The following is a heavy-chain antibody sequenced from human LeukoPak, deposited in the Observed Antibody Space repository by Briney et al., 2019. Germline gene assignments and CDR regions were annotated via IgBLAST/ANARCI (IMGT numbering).Heavy chain of an antibody. J-gene: IGHJ3*02. CDR3: ARGPYKYDGSGAFDI. CDR2: VGHSGSA. D-gene: IGHD3-22*01. CDR1: GGSFSAFF. V-gene: IGHV4-34*01. Sequence: SETLSLTCAVSGGSFSAFFWRWIRQPPGKGLEWIGDVGHSGSADYNPSLKSRVTISVDTSKNQFSLKLTSVTAADTAVYYCARGPYKYDGSGAFDIWGQGTMVTVSS.